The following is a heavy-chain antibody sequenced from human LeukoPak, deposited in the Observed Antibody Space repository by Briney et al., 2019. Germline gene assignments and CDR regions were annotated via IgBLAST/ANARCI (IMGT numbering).Heavy chain of an antibody. CDR3: AREGSSGQDWYAFDV. J-gene: IGHJ3*01. Sequence: VASVRVSCKASVFSFTGYYVQWLRQAPGQGLEWVGWMYFNSGATRYAPKFQGRVTLTRDTSISTAYMELSSLRTDDTAMYYCAREGSSGQDWYAFDVWGQETLVTVSS. CDR1: VFSFTGYY. D-gene: IGHD5-12*01. CDR2: MYFNSGAT. V-gene: IGHV1-2*02.